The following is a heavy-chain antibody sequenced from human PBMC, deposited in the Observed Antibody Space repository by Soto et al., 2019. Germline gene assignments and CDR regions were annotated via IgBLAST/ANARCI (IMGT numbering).Heavy chain of an antibody. CDR3: ARDCSGGSCYSGTDYYYYGMDV. CDR1: GGTVRSYS. CDR2: IIPIFGTA. J-gene: IGHJ6*02. Sequence: SVKVSCKASGGTVRSYSISWVREAPGQGLEWMGGIIPIFGTANYAQKFQGRVTITADESTSTAYMELSSLGSEDTAVYYCARDCSGGSCYSGTDYYYYGMDVWGQGTAVTVSS. V-gene: IGHV1-69*13. D-gene: IGHD2-15*01.